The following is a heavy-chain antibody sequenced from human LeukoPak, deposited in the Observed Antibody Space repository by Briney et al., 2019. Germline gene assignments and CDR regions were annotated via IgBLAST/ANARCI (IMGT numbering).Heavy chain of an antibody. CDR1: GFTFSSYW. CDR2: IKQDGSEK. CDR3: ARDPDYGDYESYGMDV. J-gene: IGHJ6*02. Sequence: GGSLRLSCAASGFTFSSYWMSWVRQAPGKGLEWVANIKQDGSEKYYVDSVKGRFTISRDNAKNSLFLQMNSLRAEDTAAYYCARDPDYGDYESYGMDVWGQGTTVTVSS. V-gene: IGHV3-7*01. D-gene: IGHD4-17*01.